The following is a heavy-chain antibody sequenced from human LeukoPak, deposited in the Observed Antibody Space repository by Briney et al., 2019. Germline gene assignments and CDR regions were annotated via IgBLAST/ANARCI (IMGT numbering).Heavy chain of an antibody. CDR3: ARDYGGGYFDY. D-gene: IGHD3-16*01. Sequence: PGGSLRLPCAASGFTFSSYDMHWVRQAPGKGLEWVAVIWSDGSNNYYADSVKGRFTISRDNSKNTLYLQMNSLRAEDTAVYYCARDYGGGYFDYWGQGTLVTVSS. CDR1: GFTFSSYD. CDR2: IWSDGSNN. V-gene: IGHV3-33*01. J-gene: IGHJ4*02.